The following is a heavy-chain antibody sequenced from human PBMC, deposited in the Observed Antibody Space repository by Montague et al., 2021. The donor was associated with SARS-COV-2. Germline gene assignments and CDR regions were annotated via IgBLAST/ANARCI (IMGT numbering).Heavy chain of an antibody. CDR1: GGSFSGYY. CDR2: INHSGST. CDR3: ARVRYYGSGTSLGMDV. V-gene: IGHV4-34*01. J-gene: IGHJ6*02. D-gene: IGHD3-10*01. Sequence: SETLSLTCAVYGGSFSGYYWSWIRQPPGKGLKWIGEINHSGSTNYNPSLKSRVTISVDTSKNQFSLKLGSVTVADTAVYYCARVRYYGSGTSLGMDVWGQGTTVTVSS.